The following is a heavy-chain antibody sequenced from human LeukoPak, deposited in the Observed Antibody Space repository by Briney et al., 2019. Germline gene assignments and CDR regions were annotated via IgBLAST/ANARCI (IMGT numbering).Heavy chain of an antibody. CDR1: GGSISGYY. J-gene: IGHJ3*02. Sequence: PSETLSLTCTVSGGSISGYYWSWIRQPPGKGLEWIGYIYYSGSTNYSPSLKSRVTISVDTSKNQFSLDLSSVTAADTAMYYCARGRAYSSSGGYAFDIWGQGTMVTVSS. V-gene: IGHV4-59*01. CDR3: ARGRAYSSSGGYAFDI. CDR2: IYYSGST. D-gene: IGHD6-6*01.